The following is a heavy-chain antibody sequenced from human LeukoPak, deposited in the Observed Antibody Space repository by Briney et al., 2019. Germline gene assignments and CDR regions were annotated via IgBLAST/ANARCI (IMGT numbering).Heavy chain of an antibody. Sequence: PGGSLRLSCAASGFTFSSYWMHWVRQGPGKGVVWVSRINRDGSSTTYADSVKGRFTISRDNAKNTLYLQMNGLRAEDTAVYYCARDQSSVFDYWGQGTLVTVSS. CDR2: INRDGSST. V-gene: IGHV3-74*01. D-gene: IGHD3-22*01. J-gene: IGHJ4*02. CDR1: GFTFSSYW. CDR3: ARDQSSVFDY.